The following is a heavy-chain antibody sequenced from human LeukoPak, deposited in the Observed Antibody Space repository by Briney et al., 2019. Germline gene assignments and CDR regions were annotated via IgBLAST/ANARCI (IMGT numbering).Heavy chain of an antibody. D-gene: IGHD3-22*01. Sequence: SGGSLRLSCAASGFTFSSYSMNWVRQAPGKGLEWVSSISSSSSYIYYADSVKGRFTISRDNAKNSLYLQMNSLRAEDTAVYYCARDSTLYDSSGYYYPYWGQGTLVTVSS. CDR2: ISSSSSYI. CDR3: ARDSTLYDSSGYYYPY. V-gene: IGHV3-21*01. J-gene: IGHJ4*02. CDR1: GFTFSSYS.